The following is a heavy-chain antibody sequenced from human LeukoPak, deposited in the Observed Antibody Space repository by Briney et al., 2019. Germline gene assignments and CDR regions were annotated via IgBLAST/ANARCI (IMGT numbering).Heavy chain of an antibody. D-gene: IGHD1-26*01. CDR3: ARDLLRELRDY. V-gene: IGHV3-48*03. CDR2: ISSSGSTI. Sequence: GGSLRLSCAASGFTFSSYEMNWVRQAPGKGLEWVSYISSSGSTIYYADSVKGRFTISRDNVKNSLYLQMNSLRAEDTAVYYCARDLLRELRDYWGQGTLVTVSS. CDR1: GFTFSSYE. J-gene: IGHJ4*02.